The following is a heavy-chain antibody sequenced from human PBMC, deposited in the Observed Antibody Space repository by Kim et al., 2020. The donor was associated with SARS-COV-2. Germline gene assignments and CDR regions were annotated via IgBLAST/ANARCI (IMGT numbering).Heavy chain of an antibody. V-gene: IGHV1-2*02. D-gene: IGHD2-21*01. CDR3: AKVMAGDCCAFEM. J-gene: IGHJ3*02. Sequence: YPQNLQGRVTMTRDTSIRTAYMDPSRLRSDDTAMYYCAKVMAGDCCAFEMWGQGTVVTVSS.